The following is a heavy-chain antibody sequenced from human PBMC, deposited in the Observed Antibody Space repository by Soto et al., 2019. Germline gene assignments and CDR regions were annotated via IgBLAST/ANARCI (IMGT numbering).Heavy chain of an antibody. CDR3: ARGRTAPSPPYPPYYGMDV. Sequence: QVQLVESGGGVVQPGRSLRLSCAASGFTFSSYAMHWVRQAPGKGLEWVAVISYDGSNKYYADSVKGRFTISRDNSKNTLDLQMNSLRAEDTAVYYCARGRTAPSPPYPPYYGMDVGGQGTTVTVSS. D-gene: IGHD2-2*01. J-gene: IGHJ6*02. CDR1: GFTFSSYA. CDR2: ISYDGSNK. V-gene: IGHV3-30-3*01.